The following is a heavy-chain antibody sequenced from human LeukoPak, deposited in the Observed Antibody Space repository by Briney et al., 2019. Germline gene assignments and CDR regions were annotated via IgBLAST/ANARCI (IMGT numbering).Heavy chain of an antibody. CDR1: GFTFSSYE. J-gene: IGHJ3*02. D-gene: IGHD2-2*01. CDR3: ARGGYCSSSICYSLNAFDI. V-gene: IGHV3-48*03. CDR2: ISSSGTTI. Sequence: GGSLRLSCAASGFTFSSYEMNCVRQAPGKGLEWVSYISSSGTTIYYADSVKGRFTISRDNAKNSLYLQMNSLRAEDTAVYYCARGGYCSSSICYSLNAFDIWGQGTMFTVSS.